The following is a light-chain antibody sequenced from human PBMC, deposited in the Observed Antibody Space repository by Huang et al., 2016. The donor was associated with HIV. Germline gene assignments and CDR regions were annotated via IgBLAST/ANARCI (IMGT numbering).Light chain of an antibody. V-gene: IGKV1-39*01. CDR1: QTISTF. Sequence: DIQMTQSPSSLSASVGDRVTVTCRASQTISTFLNWYQQKPGKAPKLLIYSASTLQSGVPSRFSGRGSGTDFTLTISSLLLEDFATYYCQQSYNTPLTFGGGTKVEIK. CDR3: QQSYNTPLT. J-gene: IGKJ4*01. CDR2: SAS.